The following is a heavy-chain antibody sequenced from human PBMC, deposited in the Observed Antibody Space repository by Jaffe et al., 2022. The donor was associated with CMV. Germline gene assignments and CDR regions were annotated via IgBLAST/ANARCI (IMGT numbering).Heavy chain of an antibody. CDR2: IIPSPPIT. J-gene: IGHJ3*02. CDR3: ARGLFYNSGGYSYDLDAFHI. Sequence: QVQLVQSGAEVKTPGSSVRVSCKTSGDTFSSSGITWVRQAPGQGLEWVGRIIPSPPITNYAQRFQGRVTITADTSTSTVYMELVSLRSEDTAVYYCARGLFYNSGGYSYDLDAFHIWGQGTMVTVSS. CDR1: GDTFSSSG. D-gene: IGHD3-22*01. V-gene: IGHV1-69*09.